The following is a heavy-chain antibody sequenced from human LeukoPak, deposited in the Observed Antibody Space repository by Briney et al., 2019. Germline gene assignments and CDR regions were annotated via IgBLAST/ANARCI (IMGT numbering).Heavy chain of an antibody. D-gene: IGHD1-26*01. CDR2: IYYSGST. Sequence: SETLSLTCTVSGGSISSSSYYWGWIRQPPGTGLEWIGSIYYSGSTYYNPSLKSRVTISVDTSKNQFSLKLSSVTAADTAVYYCARRLGATTLDYWGQGTLVTVSS. CDR3: ARRLGATTLDY. V-gene: IGHV4-39*01. CDR1: GGSISSSSYY. J-gene: IGHJ4*02.